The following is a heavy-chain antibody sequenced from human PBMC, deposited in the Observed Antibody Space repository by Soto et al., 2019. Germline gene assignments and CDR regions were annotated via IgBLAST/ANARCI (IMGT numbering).Heavy chain of an antibody. Sequence: XDSLQVSWKFSGYRFTSYGVSLVLQMPGKGLEWMGRIDPSDSYTNYSPSFQGHVTISADKSISTAYLQWSSLKASDTAMYSCATGLVATDLSYCGQRTLVTGSS. V-gene: IGHV5-10-1*01. CDR2: IDPSDSYT. CDR3: ATGLVATDLSY. J-gene: IGHJ4*02. CDR1: GYRFTSYG. D-gene: IGHD5-12*01.